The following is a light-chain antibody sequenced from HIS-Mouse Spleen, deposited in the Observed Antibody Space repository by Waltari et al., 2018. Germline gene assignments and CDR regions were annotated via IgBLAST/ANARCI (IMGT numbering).Light chain of an antibody. CDR1: QSVLYSSNNKNY. CDR3: QQYYSTPLT. CDR2: WAP. V-gene: IGKV4-1*01. Sequence: DIVMTQSPDSLAVSLGERATINCKSSQSVLYSSNNKNYLAWYKQKPGQPPKLLIYWAPTRESGVPDRFSGSGSGTDFTLTISSLQAEDVAVYYCQQYYSTPLTFGGGTKVEIK. J-gene: IGKJ4*01.